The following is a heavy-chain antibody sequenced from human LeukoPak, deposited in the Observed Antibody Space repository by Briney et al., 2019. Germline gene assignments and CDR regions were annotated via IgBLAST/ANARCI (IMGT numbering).Heavy chain of an antibody. CDR3: TISASGMRYHAY. V-gene: IGHV3-74*03. D-gene: IGHD3-10*01. Sequence: GGSLRLSCAASGVTLSTYWMYWVRQAQGKGLMWVSRINPDGSATTYADSVNPPFTISKHHANTSLYLQITGLPAEDTALYYCTISASGMRYHAYWGQGTLLTVSS. J-gene: IGHJ4*02. CDR1: GVTLSTYW. CDR2: INPDGSAT.